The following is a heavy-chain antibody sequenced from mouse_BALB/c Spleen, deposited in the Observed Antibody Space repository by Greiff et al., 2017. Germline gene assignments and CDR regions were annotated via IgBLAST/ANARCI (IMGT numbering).Heavy chain of an antibody. CDR3: ARKEDYYWYFDV. Sequence: EVKLVESGPGLVKPSQSLSLTCTVTGYSITSDYAWNWIRQFPGNQLEWMGYISYSGSTSYNPSLKSRISITRDTSKNQFFLQLNSVTTEDTATYYCARKEDYYWYFDVWGAGTTVTVSS. CDR2: ISYSGST. D-gene: IGHD2-13*01. V-gene: IGHV3-2*02. CDR1: GYSITSDYA. J-gene: IGHJ1*01.